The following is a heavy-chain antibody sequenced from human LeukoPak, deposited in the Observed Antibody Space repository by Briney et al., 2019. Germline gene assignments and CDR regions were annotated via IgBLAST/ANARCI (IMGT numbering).Heavy chain of an antibody. CDR3: ARDHVVDGLVFDY. CDR1: GFTFSSHW. CDR2: INQDGSEK. Sequence: GGSLRLSCAASGFTFSSHWMSWVRQAPGKGLEWVANINQDGSEKYYVDSVKGRFTISRDKAKNSLYLQMNTLSPEDTAIYYCARDHVVDGLVFDYWGQGTLVTVSS. V-gene: IGHV3-7*01. J-gene: IGHJ4*02. D-gene: IGHD2-15*01.